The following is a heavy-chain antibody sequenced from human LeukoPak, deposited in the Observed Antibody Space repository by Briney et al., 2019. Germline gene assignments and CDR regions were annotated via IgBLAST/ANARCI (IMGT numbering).Heavy chain of an antibody. CDR2: ISAYNGYT. D-gene: IGHD4-11*01. CDR1: GYTLTSYV. Sequence: ASVKVSCKASGYTLTSYVISWVRPAPGQGLEWMGWISAYNGYTNYAQKLQGRVNMTTDTSTSTAYMELRSLRSDDTAVYYCARVHSNYYYYGMDVWGQGTTVTVSS. V-gene: IGHV1-18*01. J-gene: IGHJ6*02. CDR3: ARVHSNYYYYGMDV.